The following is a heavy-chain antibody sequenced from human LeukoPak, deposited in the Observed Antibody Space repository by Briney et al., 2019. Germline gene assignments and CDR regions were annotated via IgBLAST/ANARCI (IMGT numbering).Heavy chain of an antibody. CDR1: GFTFSRYW. J-gene: IGHJ6*02. Sequence: GGSLRLSCAASGFTFSRYWMTWVRQAPGKGLEWVANIKEDGSKKNYVDSVKGRFTISRDNSNNTLYLQMNSLRAEDTAVYYCAKGGDPVRDYYYGMDVWGQGTTVTVSS. D-gene: IGHD4-17*01. CDR2: IKEDGSKK. V-gene: IGHV3-7*03. CDR3: AKGGDPVRDYYYGMDV.